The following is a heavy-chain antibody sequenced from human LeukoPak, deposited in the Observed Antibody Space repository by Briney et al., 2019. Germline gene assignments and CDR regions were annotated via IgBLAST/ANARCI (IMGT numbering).Heavy chain of an antibody. V-gene: IGHV4-39*02. J-gene: IGHJ5*01. Sequence: SETLSLTCTVSGGSIGSSSYYWGWIRQPPGKGLEWIGSIFRTGSTYYTASLKSRVSISVDTSKNHFVLNLTSVTAADTAVYFCARRVGFYGSGSLNYFDPWGQGILVSVS. CDR2: IFRTGST. D-gene: IGHD3-10*01. CDR3: ARRVGFYGSGSLNYFDP. CDR1: GGSIGSSSYY.